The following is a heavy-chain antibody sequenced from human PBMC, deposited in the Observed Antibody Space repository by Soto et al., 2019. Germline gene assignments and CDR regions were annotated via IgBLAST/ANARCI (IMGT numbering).Heavy chain of an antibody. D-gene: IGHD3-3*02. CDR1: GFTFSSYG. CDR3: AGGFSNYSGRDV. J-gene: IGHJ6*02. V-gene: IGHV3-30*03. CDR2: ISYDGSNK. Sequence: QVQLVESGGGVVQPGRSLRLSCAASGFTFSSYGMHWVRQAPGKGLEWVAVISYDGSNKYYADSVKGRFTISRDTSKNTLYLQMNSLRAEDTAVYYCAGGFSNYSGRDVWGQETTVTVSS.